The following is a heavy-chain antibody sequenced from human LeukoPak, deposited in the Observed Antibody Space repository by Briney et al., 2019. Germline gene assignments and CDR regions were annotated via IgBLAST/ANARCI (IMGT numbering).Heavy chain of an antibody. CDR3: ARDYYDSSGYYLDYYYYFMDV. D-gene: IGHD3-22*01. CDR1: GFTFSSYW. V-gene: IGHV3-7*01. J-gene: IGHJ6*03. Sequence: PGGSLRLSCAASGFTFSSYWMSWVRQAPGKGLEWVANIKQDGSEKYYVDSVKGRFTISRDNAKNSLYLQMNSLRAEDTAVYYCARDYYDSSGYYLDYYYYFMDVCGKGTTGTVSS. CDR2: IKQDGSEK.